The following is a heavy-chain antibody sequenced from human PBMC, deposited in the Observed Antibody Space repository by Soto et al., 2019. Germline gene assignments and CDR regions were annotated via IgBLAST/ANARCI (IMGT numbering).Heavy chain of an antibody. CDR3: ARDHQWLAYYYYGMDV. V-gene: IGHV1-18*04. Sequence: ASVRGSCKASGYTFTSYGISWVRQAPGQGLEWMGWISAYNGNTNYAQKLQGRVTMTTDTSTSTAYMELRSLRSDDTAVYYCARDHQWLAYYYYGMDVWGQGTTVTVSS. CDR1: GYTFTSYG. J-gene: IGHJ6*02. CDR2: ISAYNGNT. D-gene: IGHD6-19*01.